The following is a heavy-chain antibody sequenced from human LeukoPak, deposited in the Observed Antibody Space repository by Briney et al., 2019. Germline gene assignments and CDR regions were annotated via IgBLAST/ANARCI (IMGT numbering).Heavy chain of an antibody. Sequence: GESLKISCKGSGYSFTNYWIGWVRQMPGKGLEWMGIIYTGDSDTRYSPSFQGQVTISVDKPISTAYLHWSSLKASDTAMYYCARLWAGGLSGMDVWGQGTTVTVSS. D-gene: IGHD3-10*01. CDR1: GYSFTNYW. J-gene: IGHJ6*02. V-gene: IGHV5-51*04. CDR2: IYTGDSDT. CDR3: ARLWAGGLSGMDV.